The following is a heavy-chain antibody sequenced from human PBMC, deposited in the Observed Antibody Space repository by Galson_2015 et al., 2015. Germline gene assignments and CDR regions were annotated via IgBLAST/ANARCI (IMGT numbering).Heavy chain of an antibody. J-gene: IGHJ5*02. CDR1: GFTFGDYA. CDR3: TRGPYSSGWYADTGLGWFDP. CDR2: IRSKAYGGTT. V-gene: IGHV3-49*03. D-gene: IGHD6-19*01. Sequence: SLRLSCAASGFTFGDYAMSWFRQAPGRGLEWVGFIRSKAYGGTTEYAASVKGRFTISRDDSKSIAYLQMNSLKTEDTAVYYCTRGPYSSGWYADTGLGWFDPWGQGTLVTVSS.